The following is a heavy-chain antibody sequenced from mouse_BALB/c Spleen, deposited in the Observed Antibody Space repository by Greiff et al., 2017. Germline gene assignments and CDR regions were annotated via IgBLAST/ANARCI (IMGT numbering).Heavy chain of an antibody. J-gene: IGHJ2*01. V-gene: IGHV5-9-3*01. D-gene: IGHD1-1*01. CDR1: GFTFSSYA. CDR2: ISSGGSYT. Sequence: EVKLVESGGGLVKPGGSLKLSCAASGFTFSSYAMSWVRQTPEKRLEWVATISSGGSYTYYPDSVKGRFTISRDNAKNTLYLQMSSLRSEDTAMYYCATITTVVGNYFDDWGQGTTLTVSS. CDR3: ATITTVVGNYFDD.